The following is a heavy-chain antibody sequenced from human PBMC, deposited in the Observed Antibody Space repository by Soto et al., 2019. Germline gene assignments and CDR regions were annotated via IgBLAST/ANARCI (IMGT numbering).Heavy chain of an antibody. D-gene: IGHD2-2*01. V-gene: IGHV3-23*01. CDR2: ISGSGGST. CDR1: GFTFSSYA. Sequence: EVQLLESGGGLVQPGGSLRLSCAASGFTFSSYARSWVRQAPGKGLEWVSAISGSGGSTYYADSVKGRFTISRDNSKNTLNLKMTSLRAEDTAVYYCAKGRGYCSTTSCYVGSDYWGQGTLVTVSS. CDR3: AKGRGYCSTTSCYVGSDY. J-gene: IGHJ4*02.